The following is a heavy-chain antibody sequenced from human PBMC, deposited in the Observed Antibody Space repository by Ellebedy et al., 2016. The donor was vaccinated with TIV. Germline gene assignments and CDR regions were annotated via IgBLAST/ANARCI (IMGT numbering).Heavy chain of an antibody. V-gene: IGHV3-7*03. J-gene: IGHJ6*02. CDR1: GFTFSNHW. CDR2: IRQDGAEK. CDR3: ARTGYGYHGMDV. D-gene: IGHD5-12*01. Sequence: PGGSLRLPCAASGFTFSNHWMSWVRQAPGKGLEFVANIRQDGAEKHYVDSVKGRFSISRDNAKNSVLLQMNSLRAEDTAVYYCARTGYGYHGMDVWGQGTTVTVSS.